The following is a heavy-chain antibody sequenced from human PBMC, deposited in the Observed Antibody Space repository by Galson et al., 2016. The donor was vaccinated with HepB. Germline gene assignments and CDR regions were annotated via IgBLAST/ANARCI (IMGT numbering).Heavy chain of an antibody. D-gene: IGHD6-6*01. CDR3: ATERPFSSFFGY. CDR1: GDSVSSYSGA. Sequence: CAISGDSVSSYSGAWNWIRQSPSRGLDWLGRTYYRSKWYNDYAVSVKSRITIHPDTSTNQFSLQLNSVTPEDTAVYYCATERPFSSFFGYWGQGILVTVSS. V-gene: IGHV6-1*01. CDR2: TYYRSKWYN. J-gene: IGHJ4*02.